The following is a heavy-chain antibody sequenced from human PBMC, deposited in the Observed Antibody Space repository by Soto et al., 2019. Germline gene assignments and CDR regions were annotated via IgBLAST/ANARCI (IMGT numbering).Heavy chain of an antibody. CDR1: GYTFTGYY. Sequence: WASVKVSCKASGYTFTGYYVHWVRRAPGQELEWMGWINPNSGDTYLAQRFQGRVTMNRDTSIGTAYMELRGLTSDDTAEYYCAKGGAIVAAGTRVYLYNAMDVWGQGTTVTVSS. CDR3: AKGGAIVAAGTRVYLYNAMDV. J-gene: IGHJ6*02. CDR2: INPNSGDT. D-gene: IGHD1-26*01. V-gene: IGHV1-2*02.